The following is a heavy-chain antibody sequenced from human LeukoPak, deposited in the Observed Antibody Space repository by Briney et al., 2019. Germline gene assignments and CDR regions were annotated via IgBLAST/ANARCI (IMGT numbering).Heavy chain of an antibody. J-gene: IGHJ6*03. CDR3: ATLRARLVRYYYYMDV. CDR1: GGSFSGYY. CDR2: INHSGST. V-gene: IGHV4-34*01. Sequence: SETLSLTCAVYGGSFSGYYWSWIRQPPGKGLEWIGEINHSGSTNYNPSLKSRVTISVDTSKDQFSLTLSSVTAADTAVYYCATLRARLVRYYYYMDVWGKGTTVTVSS. D-gene: IGHD6-19*01.